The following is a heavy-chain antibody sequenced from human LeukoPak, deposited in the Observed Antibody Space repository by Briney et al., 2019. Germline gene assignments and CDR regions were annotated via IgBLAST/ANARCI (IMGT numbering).Heavy chain of an antibody. CDR1: GFTFSSYA. CDR3: ARGVAAANGMDV. V-gene: IGHV3-48*02. Sequence: GGSLRLSCAASGFTFSSYALNWVRQAPGKGLEWVSYISSSSSTIYHTDSVKGRFTISRDNAKNSLYLQMNSLRDEDTAVYYCARGVAAANGMDVWGQGTTVTVSS. CDR2: ISSSSSTI. J-gene: IGHJ6*02. D-gene: IGHD6-13*01.